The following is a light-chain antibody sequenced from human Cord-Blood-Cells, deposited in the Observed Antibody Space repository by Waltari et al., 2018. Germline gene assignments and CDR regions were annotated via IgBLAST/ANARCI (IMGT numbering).Light chain of an antibody. CDR2: DAS. V-gene: IGKV3-11*01. J-gene: IGKJ4*01. CDR3: QQRSNWPLLT. CDR1: QSVSSY. Sequence: EIVLTQSPAPLSLSPGARAMLSCRASQSVSSYLAWYQQKPGQAPRLLIYDASNRATGIPARFSGSGSGTDFTLTISSLEPEDFAVYYCQQRSNWPLLTFGGGTKVEIK.